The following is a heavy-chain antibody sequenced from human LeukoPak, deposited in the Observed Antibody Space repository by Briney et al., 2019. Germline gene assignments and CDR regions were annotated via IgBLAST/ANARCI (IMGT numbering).Heavy chain of an antibody. D-gene: IGHD4-23*01. CDR2: ISHDTTCR. Sequence: GGSLRLSCAASGFTFSNYGMHWVRQAPGKGLEEVAVISHDTTCRNYADSVKGRFSVSRDNSKNTLYLQLNSLRGEDTAVYYCARDIDYGGKRWFDAWGQGTLVTVSS. V-gene: IGHV3-30*03. CDR3: ARDIDYGGKRWFDA. CDR1: GFTFSNYG. J-gene: IGHJ5*02.